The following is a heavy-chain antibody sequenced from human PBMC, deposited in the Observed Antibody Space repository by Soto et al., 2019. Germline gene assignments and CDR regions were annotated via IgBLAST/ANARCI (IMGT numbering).Heavy chain of an antibody. CDR1: GGTFSSYT. D-gene: IGHD6-19*01. V-gene: IGHV1-69*04. CDR3: ARDDWGTTLTLTLTPQVNYSSGWYDY. CDR2: IIPILGIA. J-gene: IGHJ4*02. Sequence: ASVKVSCKASGGTFSSYTISWVRQAPGQGLEWMGRIIPILGIANYAQKFQGRVTITADKSTSTAYMELSSLRSEDTAVYYCARDDWGTTLTLTLTPQVNYSSGWYDYWGQGTLVTVSS.